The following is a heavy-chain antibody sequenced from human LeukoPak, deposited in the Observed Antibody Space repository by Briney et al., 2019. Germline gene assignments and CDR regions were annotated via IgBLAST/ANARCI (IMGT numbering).Heavy chain of an antibody. Sequence: PSETLSLTCTVSGGSISSSSYYWGWIRQPPGKGLEWIGSIYYSGSTYYNPSLKSRVTISVDTSKNQFSLKLSSVTAADTAVYYCAITMVRGVTYNWFDPWGQGTLVTVSS. CDR3: AITMVRGVTYNWFDP. D-gene: IGHD3-10*01. CDR2: IYYSGST. V-gene: IGHV4-39*07. J-gene: IGHJ5*02. CDR1: GGSISSSSYY.